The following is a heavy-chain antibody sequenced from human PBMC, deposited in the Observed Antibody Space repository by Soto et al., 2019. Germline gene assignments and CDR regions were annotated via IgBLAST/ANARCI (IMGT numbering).Heavy chain of an antibody. V-gene: IGHV4-39*01. J-gene: IGHJ6*02. Sequence: QLQLQESGPGLVKPSETLSLTCTVSGGSISSSSYYWGWIRQPPGKGLEWIGSIYYSGSTYYNPSLKSRVTISVDTSKNQFSLKLSSVTAADTAVYYCARLYGYSLWGGVDYYYGMDVWGQGTTVTVSS. CDR3: ARLYGYSLWGGVDYYYGMDV. CDR1: GGSISSSSYY. D-gene: IGHD5-18*01. CDR2: IYYSGST.